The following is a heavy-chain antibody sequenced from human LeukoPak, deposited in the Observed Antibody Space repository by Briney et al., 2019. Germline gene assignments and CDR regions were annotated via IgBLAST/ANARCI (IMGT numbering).Heavy chain of an antibody. J-gene: IGHJ6*03. D-gene: IGHD4-23*01. V-gene: IGHV3-23*01. Sequence: PGGSLRLSCAASGFTFSSYAMSWVRQAPGKGLEWVSAISGSGGSAYYADSVKGRFTISRDNSKNTLYLQMNSLRAEDTAVYYCAKRDDYGGNSLTIYYYYYYYMDVWGKGTTVTVSS. CDR1: GFTFSSYA. CDR2: ISGSGGSA. CDR3: AKRDDYGGNSLTIYYYYYYYMDV.